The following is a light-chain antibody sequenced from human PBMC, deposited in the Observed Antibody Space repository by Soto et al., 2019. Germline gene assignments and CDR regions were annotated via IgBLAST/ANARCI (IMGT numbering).Light chain of an antibody. J-gene: IGKJ5*01. V-gene: IGKV3-20*01. CDR2: DAS. Sequence: EIVLTQSPGTLSLSPGARATLSCRASQSVNSNYLAWYQHKPGQAPRLLISDASNRAPGIPDRFSGSGSGTDFTLTISRLGPEDFAVYYCQQFGNSPTTFGQGTRLEIK. CDR3: QQFGNSPTT. CDR1: QSVNSNY.